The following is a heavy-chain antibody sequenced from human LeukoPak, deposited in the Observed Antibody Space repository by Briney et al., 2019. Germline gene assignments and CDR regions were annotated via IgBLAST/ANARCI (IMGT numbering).Heavy chain of an antibody. CDR3: ARVFRESSSSGDAFDI. J-gene: IGHJ3*02. D-gene: IGHD6-6*01. Sequence: SETLSLTCTVSGGSISSYYWSWIRQPAGKGLEWIGRIYTSGSTNYNPSLKSRVTMSVDTSKNQFSLKLSSVTAADTAVYYCARVFRESSSSGDAFDIWGQGTMVTVSS. CDR2: IYTSGST. V-gene: IGHV4-4*07. CDR1: GGSISSYY.